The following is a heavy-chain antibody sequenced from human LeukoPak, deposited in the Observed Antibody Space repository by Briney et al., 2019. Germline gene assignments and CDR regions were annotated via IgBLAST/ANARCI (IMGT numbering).Heavy chain of an antibody. CDR3: ARGTVGATAAFDY. D-gene: IGHD1-26*01. CDR1: GSSINSGYY. V-gene: IGHV4-38-2*02. CDR2: IHHSGST. Sequence: SETLSLTCTVSGSSINSGYYWGWIRQPPGKGLEWIGSIHHSGSTSYNPSLKSRVTISVDTSKNQFSLKVNSVTAADTAVYYCARGTVGATAAFDYWGQGTLVTVSS. J-gene: IGHJ4*02.